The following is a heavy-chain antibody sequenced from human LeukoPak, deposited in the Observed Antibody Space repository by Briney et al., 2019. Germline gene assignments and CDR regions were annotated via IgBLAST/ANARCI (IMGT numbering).Heavy chain of an antibody. V-gene: IGHV3-30-3*01. CDR1: GFTFSSYA. Sequence: PGGSLRLSCAASGFTFSSYAMHWVRQAPGKGLEWVAVISYDGSNKYYADSVKGRFTISRDNSKNTLYLQMNSLRAEDTAVYYCARTMYYYDSSGLDYWGQGTLVTVSS. CDR3: ARTMYYYDSSGLDY. D-gene: IGHD3-22*01. J-gene: IGHJ4*02. CDR2: ISYDGSNK.